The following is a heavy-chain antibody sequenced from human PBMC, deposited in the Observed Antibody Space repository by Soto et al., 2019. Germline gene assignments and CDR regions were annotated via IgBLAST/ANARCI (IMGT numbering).Heavy chain of an antibody. V-gene: IGHV3-23*01. J-gene: IGHJ6*03. CDR2: ISGSGGST. CDR3: AKWKVYGDPVHYYYMDV. Sequence: GGALRLSCAASGFTFSSYAMSWVRQAPGKGLEWVSAISGSGGSTYYADSVKGRFTISRDNSKNTLYLQMNSLRAEDTAVYYCAKWKVYGDPVHYYYMDVWGKGTTVTVSS. CDR1: GFTFSSYA. D-gene: IGHD4-17*01.